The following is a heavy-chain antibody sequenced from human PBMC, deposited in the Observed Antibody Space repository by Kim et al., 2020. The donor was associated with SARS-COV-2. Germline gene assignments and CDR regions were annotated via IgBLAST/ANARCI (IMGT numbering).Heavy chain of an antibody. V-gene: IGHV3-23*02. CDR3: AKRDYYVSSGYYY. D-gene: IGHD3-22*01. Sequence: YRDSMKGRFIISRDNSKNPLYLQMNSRRAEDTAVYYCAKRDYYVSSGYYYWGQGTLVTVSS. J-gene: IGHJ4*02.